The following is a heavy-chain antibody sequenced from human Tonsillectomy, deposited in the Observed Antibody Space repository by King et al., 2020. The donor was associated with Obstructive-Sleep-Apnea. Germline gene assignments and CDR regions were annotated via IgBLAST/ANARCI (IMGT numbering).Heavy chain of an antibody. Sequence: VQLQESGPGLVKPSETLSLTCTVSGYSISSGYFWGWIRQPPGQGLEWIGSSSSRSGSINYNPSLKSRVTISLDTSKNQFSLKLSSVTAADTAVYYCASGRGSYTITDFWGQGTLVTVSS. CDR2: SSSRSGSI. D-gene: IGHD1-26*01. V-gene: IGHV4-38-2*02. J-gene: IGHJ4*02. CDR3: ASGRGSYTITDF. CDR1: GYSISSGYF.